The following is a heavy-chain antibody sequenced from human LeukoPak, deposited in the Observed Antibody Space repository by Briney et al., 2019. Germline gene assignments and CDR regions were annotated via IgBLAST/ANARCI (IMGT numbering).Heavy chain of an antibody. CDR1: GGSVSSGSYY. CDR2: IYYSGST. Sequence: SETLSLTCTVSGGSVSSGSYYWSWIRQPPGKGLEWIGYIYYSGSTNCNPSLKSRVTISVDTSKNQFSLKLSSVTAADTAVYYCARDSSGWSPYYGMDVWGQGTTVTVSS. D-gene: IGHD6-19*01. CDR3: ARDSSGWSPYYGMDV. V-gene: IGHV4-61*01. J-gene: IGHJ6*02.